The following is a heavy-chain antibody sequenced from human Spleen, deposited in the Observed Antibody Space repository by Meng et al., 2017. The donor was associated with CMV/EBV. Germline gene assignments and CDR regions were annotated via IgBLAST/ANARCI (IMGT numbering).Heavy chain of an antibody. J-gene: IGHJ4*02. CDR2: IWNDGGDE. CDR1: GFTFSNFG. V-gene: IGHV3-30*02. Sequence: GGSLRLSCAASGFTFSNFGMHWVRQAPGKGLEWVAFIWNDGGDEYYADSVKGRFTISRDNSKNTLYLQMNSLRAEDTALYYCAKVHYSRTWYRNYFDYWGQGTLVTVSS. D-gene: IGHD6-13*01. CDR3: AKVHYSRTWYRNYFDY.